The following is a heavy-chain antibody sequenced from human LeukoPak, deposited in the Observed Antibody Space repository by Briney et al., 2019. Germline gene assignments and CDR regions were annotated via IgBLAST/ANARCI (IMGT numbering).Heavy chain of an antibody. CDR2: IYYSGST. V-gene: IGHV4-39*01. J-gene: IGHJ2*01. Sequence: PSETLSLTCTVSGGSISSSSYYWGWIRQPPGKGLEWIGSIYYSGSTYYNPSLKSRVTMSVDTSKNQFSLKLSSVTAADTAVYYCASGSYTDDWYFDLWGRGTLVTVSS. CDR1: GGSISSSSYY. CDR3: ASGSYTDDWYFDL. D-gene: IGHD1-26*01.